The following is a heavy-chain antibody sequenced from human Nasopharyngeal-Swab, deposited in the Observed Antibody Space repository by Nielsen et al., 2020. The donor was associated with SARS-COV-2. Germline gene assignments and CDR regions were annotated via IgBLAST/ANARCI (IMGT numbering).Heavy chain of an antibody. V-gene: IGHV4-59*01. J-gene: IGHJ5*02. CDR2: IYYSGST. CDR1: GGSISSYY. CDR3: ARDRSRFGEKGELDP. Sequence: SETLSLTCTVSGGSISSYYWSWIRQPPGKGLEWIGYIYYSGSTNYNPSLKSRVTISVDTSKNQFSLKLSSVTAADTAVYYCARDRSRFGEKGELDPWGQGTLVTVSS. D-gene: IGHD3-10*01.